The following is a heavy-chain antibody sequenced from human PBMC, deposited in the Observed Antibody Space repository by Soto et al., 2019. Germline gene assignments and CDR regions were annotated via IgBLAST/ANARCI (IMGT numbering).Heavy chain of an antibody. V-gene: IGHV3-74*01. CDR3: ATAEVDY. Sequence: AGGSLRLSCAASGFTFGNYWMHWVRQAPGKGLEWVSRMNSDGSTTNYADSVKGRFTVSRDNARNTLHLQMNSPRAEDTAVYYCATAEVDYWGPGTLVTVSS. CDR2: MNSDGSTT. CDR1: GFTFGNYW. J-gene: IGHJ4*02.